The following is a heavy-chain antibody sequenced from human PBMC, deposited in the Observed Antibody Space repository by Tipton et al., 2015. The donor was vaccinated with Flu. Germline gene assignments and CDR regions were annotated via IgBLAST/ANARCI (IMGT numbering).Heavy chain of an antibody. V-gene: IGHV4-4*07. D-gene: IGHD6-19*01. CDR2: IYTSGST. CDR3: AREKWLVPEGIDY. Sequence: LRLSCTVSGGSISSYYWSWIRQPAGKGLEWIGRIYTSGSTNYNPSLKSRVTMSVDTSKNQFSLKLSSVNAADTAVYYCAREKWLVPEGIDYWGQGTLVTVSS. CDR1: GGSISSYY. J-gene: IGHJ4*02.